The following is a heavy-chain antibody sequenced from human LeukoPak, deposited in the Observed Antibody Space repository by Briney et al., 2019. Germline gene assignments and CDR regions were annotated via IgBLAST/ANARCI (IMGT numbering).Heavy chain of an antibody. CDR1: GFTFSRYA. Sequence: GGSLRLSCAASGFTFSRYAMTWVRQTTGKGLEWVSSISGPGDHTYYADSVKGRFTISRDNSENALYLQMNSLRADDTAVYYCAKDPPAYYYYMDVWGKGTTVTVSS. J-gene: IGHJ6*03. CDR2: ISGPGDHT. CDR3: AKDPPAYYYYMDV. V-gene: IGHV3-23*01.